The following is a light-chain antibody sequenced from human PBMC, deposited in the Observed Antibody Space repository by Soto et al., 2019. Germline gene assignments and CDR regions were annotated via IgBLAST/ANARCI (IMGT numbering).Light chain of an antibody. Sequence: QSALTQPASVSGSPGQSITISCTGTSSDVGSYNLVSWYQQHPGKAPKLMIYEGSKRPSGVSNRFSGSKSGNTASLTIYGLQAEDEADYYCCSYAGRSRVFGGGTKLTVL. J-gene: IGLJ2*01. CDR2: EGS. CDR1: SSDVGSYNL. CDR3: CSYAGRSRV. V-gene: IGLV2-23*01.